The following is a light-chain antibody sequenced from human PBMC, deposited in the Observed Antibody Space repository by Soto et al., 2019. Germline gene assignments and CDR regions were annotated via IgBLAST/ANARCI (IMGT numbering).Light chain of an antibody. V-gene: IGLV2-14*01. CDR2: DVS. Sequence: QSALTQPASVSGSPGPWITISCTGTSSDVGGYNYVSWYQQHPGKPPQLLIYDVSKRLPGVSNRVYGAMYGNTASLSTSWLQALAEAAYYCSPYTGRSTSVVFGGGSKLTLL. CDR1: SSDVGGYNY. J-gene: IGLJ2*01. CDR3: SPYTGRSTSVV.